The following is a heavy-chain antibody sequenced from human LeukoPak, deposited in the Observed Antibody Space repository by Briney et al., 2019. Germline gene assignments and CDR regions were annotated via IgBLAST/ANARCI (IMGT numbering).Heavy chain of an antibody. V-gene: IGHV4-39*01. Sequence: PSETLSLTCTVSGGSISSSTYYRGWIRQPPGKGLEWIGSIYYSGSTYYNPSLKSRVTISVDTSKNQFSLKLTSVTAADTAVYYCARRGLGDGHNYGWFDPWGQGTLVTVSS. J-gene: IGHJ5*02. CDR1: GGSISSSTYY. CDR3: ARRGLGDGHNYGWFDP. CDR2: IYYSGST. D-gene: IGHD5-24*01.